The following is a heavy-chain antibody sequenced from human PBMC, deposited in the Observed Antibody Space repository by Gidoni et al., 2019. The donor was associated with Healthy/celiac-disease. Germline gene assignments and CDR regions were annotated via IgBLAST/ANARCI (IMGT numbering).Heavy chain of an antibody. CDR3: ARVVRIKAGGTATRHGAPDY. D-gene: IGHD1-26*01. Sequence: QLQLQESGPGLVKPSETLSLTCTVSVGSISSSSYSWGWIRQPPGKGLEWIGSIYYCGSTYYNPSLKSRVTISVDTSKNQFSLKLSSVTAADTAVYYCARVVRIKAGGTATRHGAPDYWGQGTLVTVSS. CDR2: IYYCGST. CDR1: VGSISSSSYS. J-gene: IGHJ4*02. V-gene: IGHV4-39*07.